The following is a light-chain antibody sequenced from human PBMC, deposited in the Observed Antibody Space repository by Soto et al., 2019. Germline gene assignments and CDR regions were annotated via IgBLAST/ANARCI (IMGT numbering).Light chain of an antibody. V-gene: IGKV3-20*01. Sequence: EVVFTQSPGTLSLSPGERATLSCRASQSVSNNYFAWYQQKPGQAPRLLIFGSSDRATGIPDRFSGSGSGSDCTLTISRLEPEDFAAYYCQQYGSSPPYTFGQGTKLEIK. CDR1: QSVSNNY. CDR2: GSS. CDR3: QQYGSSPPYT. J-gene: IGKJ2*01.